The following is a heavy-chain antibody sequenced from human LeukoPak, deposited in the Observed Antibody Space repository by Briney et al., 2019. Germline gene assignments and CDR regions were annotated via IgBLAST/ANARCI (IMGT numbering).Heavy chain of an antibody. V-gene: IGHV4-39*01. CDR1: GASISRSYYY. CDR3: ARQTGSLDFDY. CDR2: LSYDGSS. D-gene: IGHD2-15*01. Sequence: NPSETLSLTCTVPGASISRSYYYWGWIRQPPGKGLVWIGSLSYDGSSYYNASLNSRVTIFVDISKNQFSLKLNSVTAADTAVYYCARQTGSLDFDYWGQGTLVTVSS. J-gene: IGHJ4*02.